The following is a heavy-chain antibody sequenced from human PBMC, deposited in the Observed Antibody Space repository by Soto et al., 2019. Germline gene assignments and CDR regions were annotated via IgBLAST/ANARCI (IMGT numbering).Heavy chain of an antibody. Sequence: SETLSLTCAVYGGSFSGYYGSWSRQPPGKGLEWIGEINHSGSTHYNPSLKSRVTISVDTSKNQFSLKLSSVTAADTAVYYCARGKTAARYGMDVWGQGTTVTVSS. CDR2: INHSGST. V-gene: IGHV4-34*01. J-gene: IGHJ6*02. CDR3: ARGKTAARYGMDV. D-gene: IGHD6-6*01. CDR1: GGSFSGYY.